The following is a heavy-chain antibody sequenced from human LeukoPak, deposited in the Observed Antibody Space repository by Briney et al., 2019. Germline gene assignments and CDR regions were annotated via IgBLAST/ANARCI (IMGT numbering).Heavy chain of an antibody. Sequence: GRSLRLSCAASGFTFSSYGMHWVRQAPGKGLEWVAVISYDGSNKYYADSVKGRFTISRDNSKNTLYLQMNSLRAEDTAVYYCARPKQQMVPSYEYWGQGTLVTVSS. V-gene: IGHV3-30*03. CDR3: ARPKQQMVPSYEY. J-gene: IGHJ4*02. CDR1: GFTFSSYG. D-gene: IGHD6-13*01. CDR2: ISYDGSNK.